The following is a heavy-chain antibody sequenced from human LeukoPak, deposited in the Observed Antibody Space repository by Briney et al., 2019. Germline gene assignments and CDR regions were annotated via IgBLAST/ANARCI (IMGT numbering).Heavy chain of an antibody. D-gene: IGHD3-22*01. J-gene: IGHJ6*02. CDR1: GGSISSSSYY. Sequence: PSETLSLTCTVSGGSISSSSYYWGWIRQPPGKGLEWIGSIYYSGSTYYNPSLKSRVTISVDTSKNQFSLKLSSVTAADTAVYYCARGRRYYYDSSGYPTHYYYYGMDVWGQGTTVTVSS. V-gene: IGHV4-39*01. CDR2: IYYSGST. CDR3: ARGRRYYYDSSGYPTHYYYYGMDV.